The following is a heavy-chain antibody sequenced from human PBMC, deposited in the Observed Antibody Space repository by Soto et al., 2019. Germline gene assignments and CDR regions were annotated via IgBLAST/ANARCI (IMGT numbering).Heavy chain of an antibody. D-gene: IGHD1-7*01. CDR3: AKPSLPTPWTPFGAGTTTYYYYGMDV. J-gene: IGHJ6*02. Sequence: QVQLVESGGGVVQPGRSLRLSCAASGFTFSSYGMHWVRQAPGKGLEWVAVISYDGSNKYYADSVKGRFTISSDNSDATLYLQMNSVRAEDTGVYYCAKPSLPTPWTPFGAGTTTYYYYGMDVWGQGTTVTVSS. CDR1: GFTFSSYG. V-gene: IGHV3-30*18. CDR2: ISYDGSNK.